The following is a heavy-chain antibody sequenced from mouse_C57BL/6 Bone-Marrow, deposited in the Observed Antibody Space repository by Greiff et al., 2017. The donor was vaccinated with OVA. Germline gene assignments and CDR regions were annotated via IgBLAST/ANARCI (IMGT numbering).Heavy chain of an antibody. D-gene: IGHD1-1*01. CDR1: GYAFSSSW. Sequence: QVQLQQSGPELVKPGASVKISCKASGYAFSSSWLNWVKQRPGKGLEWIGRIYPGAGDTNYNGKFKGKATLTADKSSSTAYMQLSSLTSEDSAVYYCARAPLAGGAYDFDYWGQGTTLTVSS. J-gene: IGHJ2*01. CDR3: ARAPLAGGAYDFDY. V-gene: IGHV1-82*01. CDR2: IYPGAGDT.